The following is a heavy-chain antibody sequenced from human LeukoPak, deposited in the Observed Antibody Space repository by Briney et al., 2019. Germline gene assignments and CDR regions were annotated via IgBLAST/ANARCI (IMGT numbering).Heavy chain of an antibody. CDR3: AKEAYYDILSGSEAEGFMDV. J-gene: IGHJ6*03. D-gene: IGHD3-9*01. Sequence: PGGSLRLSCAASGFTFSSFAMNWVRQAPGKGLEWVSTLSGSGDSTYYADSVKGRFTISRDNSKNTLFLEMNRLRAEDTAIYYCAKEAYYDILSGSEAEGFMDVWGRGTAVIVSS. CDR2: LSGSGDST. V-gene: IGHV3-23*01. CDR1: GFTFSSFA.